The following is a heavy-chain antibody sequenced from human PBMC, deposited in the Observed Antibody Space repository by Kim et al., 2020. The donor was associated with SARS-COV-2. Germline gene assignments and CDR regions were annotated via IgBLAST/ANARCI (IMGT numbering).Heavy chain of an antibody. Sequence: VKGRFTISRENAKNSLYLQMNSLRAGDTAVYYCARVAMVVRGVSYWYFDLWGRGTLVTVSS. D-gene: IGHD3-10*01. V-gene: IGHV3-13*01. J-gene: IGHJ2*01. CDR3: ARVAMVVRGVSYWYFDL.